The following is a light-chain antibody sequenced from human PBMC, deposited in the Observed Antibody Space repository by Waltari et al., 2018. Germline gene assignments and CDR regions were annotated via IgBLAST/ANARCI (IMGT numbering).Light chain of an antibody. V-gene: IGLV2-11*01. CDR2: DVS. J-gene: IGLJ3*02. Sequence: QSEMSQPPSVSGSPGQSVTISCTGPSSDVGGFDYVSWYQQHPGKAPKFMIYDVSKRPSGVPDRFFGSKSGNTASLTISGLQAEDEADYYCCSYAGTYTWVFGGGTKLTVL. CDR1: SSDVGGFDY. CDR3: CSYAGTYTWV.